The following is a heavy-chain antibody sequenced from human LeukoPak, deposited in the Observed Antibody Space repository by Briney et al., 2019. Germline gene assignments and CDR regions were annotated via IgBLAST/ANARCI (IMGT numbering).Heavy chain of an antibody. CDR2: ISAYNGNT. V-gene: IGHV1-18*01. Sequence: GASVKVSCKASGDTFSSYTISWVRQAPGQGLEWMGWISAYNGNTNYAQKFQGRVTMTRDTSTSTVYMELRSLRSDDTAVYYCARKGCSNICYVSDYWGQGTLVTVSS. J-gene: IGHJ4*02. CDR3: ARKGCSNICYVSDY. CDR1: GDTFSSYT. D-gene: IGHD2-2*01.